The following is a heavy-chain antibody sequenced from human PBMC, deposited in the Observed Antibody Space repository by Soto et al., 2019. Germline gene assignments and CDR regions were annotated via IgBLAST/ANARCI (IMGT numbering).Heavy chain of an antibody. CDR2: IIPIFGTA. CDR1: GGTFSSYA. V-gene: IGHV1-69*13. CDR3: ARDIVVVVAALNYYYYGMDV. Sequence: SVKVSCKASGGTFSSYAISWVRQAPGQGLEWMGGIIPIFGTANYAQKFQGRVTITADESTSTAYMELSSLRSEDTAVYYCARDIVVVVAALNYYYYGMDVWGQGTTVTVSS. D-gene: IGHD2-15*01. J-gene: IGHJ6*02.